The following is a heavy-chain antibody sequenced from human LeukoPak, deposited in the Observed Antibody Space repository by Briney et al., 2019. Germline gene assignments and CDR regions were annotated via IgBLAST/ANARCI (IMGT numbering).Heavy chain of an antibody. Sequence: GGSLRLSCAASGFTFSDYYMSWIRQAPGKGLEWVSYISSSSSYTNHADSVKGRFTISRDNAKNSLYLQMNSLRAEDTAVYYCARGIDGELLHTFDYWGQGTLVTVSS. V-gene: IGHV3-11*05. D-gene: IGHD3-10*01. CDR1: GFTFSDYY. CDR2: ISSSSSYT. J-gene: IGHJ4*02. CDR3: ARGIDGELLHTFDY.